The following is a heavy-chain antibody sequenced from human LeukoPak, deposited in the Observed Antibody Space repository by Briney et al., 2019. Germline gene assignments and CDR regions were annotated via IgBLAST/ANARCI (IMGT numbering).Heavy chain of an antibody. Sequence: GESLQISCKGSGYSFTSYWIGWVRQMPGKGREWMGIIYPGDSGPTYSPSFQGQVTISVDKSINTAYLQCSSLQASDTAMYYCGMSGDRVPLQDDVFDVWGQGTMVTVST. CDR3: GMSGDRVPLQDDVFDV. V-gene: IGHV5-51*01. J-gene: IGHJ3*01. CDR2: IYPGDSGP. D-gene: IGHD1-26*01. CDR1: GYSFTSYW.